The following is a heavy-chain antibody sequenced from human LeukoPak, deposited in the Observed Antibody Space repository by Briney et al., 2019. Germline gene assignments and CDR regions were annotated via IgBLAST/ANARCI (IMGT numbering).Heavy chain of an antibody. CDR1: GFTFSSYS. CDR3: ARGKRPDFGG. D-gene: IGHD3-16*01. Sequence: GGSLRLSCAASGFTFSSYSMNWVRKAPGKGLEWVSYISSSSSTIYYADSVKGRFTISRDNAKNSLYLQMNSLRAEDTAVYYCARGKRPDFGGWGQGTLVTVSS. CDR2: ISSSSSTI. V-gene: IGHV3-48*01. J-gene: IGHJ4*02.